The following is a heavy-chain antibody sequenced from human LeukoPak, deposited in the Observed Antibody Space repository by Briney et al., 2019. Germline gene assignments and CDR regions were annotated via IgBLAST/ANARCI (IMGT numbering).Heavy chain of an antibody. J-gene: IGHJ4*02. CDR2: INPNTGTT. Sequence: AASVKVSCKASGYTFTGYYIHWVRQAPGQGLEWMGWINPNTGTTNYAQKFQGRVTMTTDTSTTTAYMELSRLTSDDTAGYYCARPYDDSGYYYNYWGQGTLVTVSS. CDR1: GYTFTGYY. V-gene: IGHV1-2*02. CDR3: ARPYDDSGYYYNY. D-gene: IGHD3-22*01.